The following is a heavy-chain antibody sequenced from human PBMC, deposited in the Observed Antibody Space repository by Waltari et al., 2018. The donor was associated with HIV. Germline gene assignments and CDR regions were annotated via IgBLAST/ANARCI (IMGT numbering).Heavy chain of an antibody. CDR3: ARAYNSGPTPHNYYYYGIDV. V-gene: IGHV4-34*04. J-gene: IGHJ6*02. CDR2: VNYRGDT. D-gene: IGHD6-19*01. Sequence: VRLDQWGSGLLNPSQTLSLTCAVYGGSFKGYFWNWVRRTPGRGLEWIGDVNYRGDTNDNPSLKSRASLSSDTSKNQFSLRLTSLTAADSATYYCARAYNSGPTPHNYYYYGIDVWGRGTTVIVSS. CDR1: GGSFKGYF.